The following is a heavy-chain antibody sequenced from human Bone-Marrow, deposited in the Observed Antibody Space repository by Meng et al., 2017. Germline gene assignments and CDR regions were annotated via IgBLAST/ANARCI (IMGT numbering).Heavy chain of an antibody. CDR3: ARDGTSWYFFDY. CDR2: TYYRSRWYS. D-gene: IGHD1-1*01. CDR1: GDSVSSNSAT. J-gene: IGHJ4*02. Sequence: QIQLQQSGPGLVKPSQTRSLTCAISGDSVSSNSATWNWIRQSPSRGLEWLGRTYYRSRWYSDYAVSVQSRITINPDTSKNQFSLQLNSLTPEDSAVYYCARDGTSWYFFDYWGQGTLVTVSS. V-gene: IGHV6-1*01.